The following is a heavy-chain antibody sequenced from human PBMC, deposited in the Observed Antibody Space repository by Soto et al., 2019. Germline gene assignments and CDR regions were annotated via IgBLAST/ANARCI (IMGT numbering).Heavy chain of an antibody. J-gene: IGHJ3*02. D-gene: IGHD4-17*01. Sequence: QVQLVQSGAKVKKPGSSVKVSCKASGGSFSTYGISWVRQAPGQGLEWMGGFIPVFTTAKYAQKFQGRVSITADESTDTAYMELSSLRSEDTAVYFCARDGVDVSRTTVRHGALDIWGQGTVVTVSS. CDR1: GGSFSTYG. CDR2: FIPVFTTA. CDR3: ARDGVDVSRTTVRHGALDI. V-gene: IGHV1-69*01.